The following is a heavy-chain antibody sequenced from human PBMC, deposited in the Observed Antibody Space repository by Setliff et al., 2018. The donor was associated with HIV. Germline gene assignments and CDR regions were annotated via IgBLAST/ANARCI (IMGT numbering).Heavy chain of an antibody. Sequence: GASVKVSCKASGYTFTSYGISWVRQAPGQGLEWMGWISAYNGNTNYAQKLQGRVTMTTDTSTSTAYMELRSLRSDDTAVYYCAREGYYDSSGYLTPDYWGQGTLVTVSS. J-gene: IGHJ4*02. V-gene: IGHV1-18*01. CDR2: ISAYNGNT. CDR1: GYTFTSYG. D-gene: IGHD3-22*01. CDR3: AREGYYDSSGYLTPDY.